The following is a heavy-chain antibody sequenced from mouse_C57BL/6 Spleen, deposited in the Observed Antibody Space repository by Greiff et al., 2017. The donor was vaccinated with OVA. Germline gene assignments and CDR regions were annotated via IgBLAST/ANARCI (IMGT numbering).Heavy chain of an antibody. Sequence: QVQLKQSGAELVRPGASVTLSCKASGYTFTDYEMHWVKQTPVHGLEWIGAIDPETGGTAYNQKFKGKAILTADKSSSTAYMELRSLTSEDSAVYYCTRMGLGQAWFAYWGQGTLVTVSA. V-gene: IGHV1-15*01. CDR3: TRMGLGQAWFAY. D-gene: IGHD4-1*01. CDR1: GYTFTDYE. CDR2: IDPETGGT. J-gene: IGHJ3*01.